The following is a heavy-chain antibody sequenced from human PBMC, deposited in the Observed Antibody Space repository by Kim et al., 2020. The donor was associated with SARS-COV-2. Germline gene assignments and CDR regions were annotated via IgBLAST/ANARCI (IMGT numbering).Heavy chain of an antibody. CDR2: ITAGKDNT. D-gene: IGHD5-12*01. CDR1: GYTFISYS. Sequence: ASVKVSCKASGYTFISYSIHWVRQAPGQRLEWMGWITAGKDNTKYSQKFQGRVTITRDTSASTAYMEVSSVRSEDTAVYYCARESGHAFDYWGQGTLVTVSS. J-gene: IGHJ4*02. CDR3: ARESGHAFDY. V-gene: IGHV1-3*01.